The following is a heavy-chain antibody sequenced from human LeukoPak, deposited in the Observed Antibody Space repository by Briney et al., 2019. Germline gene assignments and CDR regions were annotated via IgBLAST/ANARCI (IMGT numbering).Heavy chain of an antibody. CDR3: AKATYGSRSDYILGFDY. Sequence: PGGSLRLSCAASGFTGSYAMSWVRQAPGKGLEWVSGISGSGGSTYYADSVKGRLTISRDNSKNTLYLQMNSLRAEDTAVYYCAKATYGSRSDYILGFDYWGQGTLVTVSS. CDR2: ISGSGGST. V-gene: IGHV3-23*01. CDR1: GFTGSYA. D-gene: IGHD3-10*01. J-gene: IGHJ4*02.